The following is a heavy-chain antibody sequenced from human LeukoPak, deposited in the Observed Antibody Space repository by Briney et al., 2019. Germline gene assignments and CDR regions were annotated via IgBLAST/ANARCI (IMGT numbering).Heavy chain of an antibody. CDR3: ARGQYRWSYDSSVYYWIY. Sequence: ASVKVSCKASGYTFTSYGISWVRQAPGQGLEWMGCINPKSGGTNYAQKFQGRVTMTRDTSISTAYMVLSRLRSDDTAFYYCARGQYRWSYDSSVYYWIYWGQGTLVSVSS. J-gene: IGHJ4*02. D-gene: IGHD3-22*01. CDR2: INPKSGGT. V-gene: IGHV1-2*02. CDR1: GYTFTSYG.